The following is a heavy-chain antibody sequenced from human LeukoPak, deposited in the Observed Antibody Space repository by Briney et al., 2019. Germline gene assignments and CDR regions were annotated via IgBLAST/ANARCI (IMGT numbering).Heavy chain of an antibody. CDR3: AKDSTLPYYGSGSYPVNWFDP. CDR2: ISGSGGST. J-gene: IGHJ5*02. V-gene: IGHV3-23*01. D-gene: IGHD3-10*01. Sequence: GGSLRLSCAASGFTFSSHAMSWVRQAPGEGLGWVSAISGSGGSTYYADSVKGRFTISRDNSKNTLYLQMNSLRAEDTAVYYCAKDSTLPYYGSGSYPVNWFDPWGQGTLVTVSS. CDR1: GFTFSSHA.